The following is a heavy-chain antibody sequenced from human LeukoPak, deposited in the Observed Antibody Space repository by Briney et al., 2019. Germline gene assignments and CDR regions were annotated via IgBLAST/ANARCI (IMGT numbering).Heavy chain of an antibody. D-gene: IGHD2-2*01. CDR1: GFTFRFDS. Sequence: PGECLRLSFAAYGFTFRFDSMASVPQTAAKGLEWVPSINSSSRYINYAASVKGRFTIPRDNGKNSLYLQMNSLRAEDTAVYYCARDGGVVVVPAANFDYWGQGTLVTVSS. V-gene: IGHV3-21*01. CDR3: ARDGGVVVVPAANFDY. J-gene: IGHJ4*02. CDR2: INSSSRYI.